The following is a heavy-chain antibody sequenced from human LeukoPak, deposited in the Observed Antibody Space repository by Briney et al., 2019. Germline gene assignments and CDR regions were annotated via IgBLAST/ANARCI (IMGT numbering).Heavy chain of an antibody. CDR2: IYYSGST. Sequence: SQTLSLTCTVSGGSISSGDYYWSWIRQPPGKGLEWIGYIYYSGSTYYNPSLKSRVTISVDTSKNQFSLKLSSVTAADTAVYYCAGDLVVTHPYYYYGMDVWGQGTTVTVSS. V-gene: IGHV4-30-4*01. CDR3: AGDLVVTHPYYYYGMDV. J-gene: IGHJ6*02. CDR1: GGSISSGDYY. D-gene: IGHD4-23*01.